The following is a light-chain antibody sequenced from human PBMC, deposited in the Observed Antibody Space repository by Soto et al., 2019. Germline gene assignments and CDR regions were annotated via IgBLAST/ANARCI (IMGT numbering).Light chain of an antibody. Sequence: QSALTQPASVSGSLGQSITISCTGTSSDIGGYNYVSWYQQHPGKVSKLMIYEVYNRPSGVSNRFSGSKSANTASLTISGLQADDEADYYCSSFTSSSTQVFGGGTQLTVL. CDR1: SSDIGGYNY. V-gene: IGLV2-14*01. CDR3: SSFTSSSTQV. CDR2: EVY. J-gene: IGLJ3*02.